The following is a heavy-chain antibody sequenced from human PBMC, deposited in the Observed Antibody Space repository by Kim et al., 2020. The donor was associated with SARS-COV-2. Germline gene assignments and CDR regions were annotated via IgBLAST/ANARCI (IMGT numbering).Heavy chain of an antibody. J-gene: IGHJ6*02. CDR1: GGSFSGYY. CDR3: ARVEYQLLFPHYYYYGMDV. V-gene: IGHV4-34*01. CDR2: INHSGST. D-gene: IGHD2-2*01. Sequence: SETLSLTCAVYGGSFSGYYWSWIRQPPGKGLEWIGEINHSGSTNYNPSLKSRVTISVDTSKNQFSLKLSSVTAADTAVYYCARVEYQLLFPHYYYYGMDVWGQGTTVTVSS.